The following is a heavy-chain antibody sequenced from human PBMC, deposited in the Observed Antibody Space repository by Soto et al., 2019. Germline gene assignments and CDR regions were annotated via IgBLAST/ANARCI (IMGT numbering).Heavy chain of an antibody. V-gene: IGHV3-30-3*01. Sequence: PGGSLRLSCAASGFTFSSYAMHWVRQAPGKGLEWVAVISYDGSNKYYADSVKGRFTISRDNSKNTLYLQMNSLRAEDTAVHYCARGSNYDFWSGYSYYFDYWGQGTLVTVPQ. CDR3: ARGSNYDFWSGYSYYFDY. CDR1: GFTFSSYA. D-gene: IGHD3-3*01. CDR2: ISYDGSNK. J-gene: IGHJ4*02.